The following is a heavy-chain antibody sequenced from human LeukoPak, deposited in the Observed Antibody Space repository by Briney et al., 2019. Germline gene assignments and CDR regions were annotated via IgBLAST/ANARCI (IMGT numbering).Heavy chain of an antibody. J-gene: IGHJ4*02. Sequence: ASVKVSCKASGGTFSSYAISWVRQAPGQGLEWMGGIIPIFGTANYAQKFQGRVTITTDESTSTAYMGLSSLRSEDTAVYYCARNYGSGSYYPYYFDYWGQGTLVTVSS. V-gene: IGHV1-69*05. CDR1: GGTFSSYA. CDR2: IIPIFGTA. CDR3: ARNYGSGSYYPYYFDY. D-gene: IGHD3-10*01.